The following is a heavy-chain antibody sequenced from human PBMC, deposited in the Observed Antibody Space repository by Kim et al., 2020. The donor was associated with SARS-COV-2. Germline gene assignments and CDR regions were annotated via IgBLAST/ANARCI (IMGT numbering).Heavy chain of an antibody. D-gene: IGHD1-1*01. CDR3: AKKAYGIVTTGGKGDHFDV. Sequence: GGSLRLSCAASGFTFSSYAMHWVRQAPGKGLEWVAVISGDETNKYYADSVKDRFTISRDNSKNTLYLQMNSLRVEDTAVYYCAKKAYGIVTTGGKGDHFDVGGQGTLVTVSS. CDR1: GFTFSSYA. J-gene: IGHJ4*02. CDR2: ISGDETNK. V-gene: IGHV3-30-3*01.